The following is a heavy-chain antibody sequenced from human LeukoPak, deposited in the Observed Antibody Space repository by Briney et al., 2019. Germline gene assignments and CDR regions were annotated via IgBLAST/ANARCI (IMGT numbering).Heavy chain of an antibody. CDR3: AKGIYSSGWYVFDY. Sequence: GGSLRLSCAASGFTFSSYDMHWVRQATGKGLEWVSAIGTAGDTYYPGSVKGRFTISRENAKNSLYLQMNSLRAEDTAVYYCAKGIYSSGWYVFDYWGQGTLVTVSS. J-gene: IGHJ4*02. CDR2: IGTAGDT. D-gene: IGHD6-19*01. CDR1: GFTFSSYD. V-gene: IGHV3-13*01.